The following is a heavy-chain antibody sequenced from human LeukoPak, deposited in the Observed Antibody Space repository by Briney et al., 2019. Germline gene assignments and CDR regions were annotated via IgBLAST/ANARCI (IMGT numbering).Heavy chain of an antibody. D-gene: IGHD6-6*01. CDR1: GASISDSY. Sequence: SETLSLTCSVSGASISDSYWTWIRQPPGKTLEWIGYIYYTGDNDYNPSLKSRVTMSVDTPKSHLSLKLTSVTAADTAVYYCARFTARAREIDYWGQGILVTVSS. J-gene: IGHJ4*02. CDR3: ARFTARAREIDY. CDR2: IYYTGDN. V-gene: IGHV4-59*08.